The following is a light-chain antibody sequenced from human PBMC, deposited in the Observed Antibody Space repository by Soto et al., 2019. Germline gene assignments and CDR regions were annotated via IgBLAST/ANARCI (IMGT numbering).Light chain of an antibody. Sequence: DIQMTQSPSSLSASVGDRVTITCRASQGINTYLAWYQQKPGKVPKLLIYAASTLQSGVPSRFSGSGSGTDFPLTISSLQPEDVATYYCQKYNSAPWTFGQGTKVEIK. CDR2: AAS. J-gene: IGKJ1*01. CDR1: QGINTY. CDR3: QKYNSAPWT. V-gene: IGKV1-27*01.